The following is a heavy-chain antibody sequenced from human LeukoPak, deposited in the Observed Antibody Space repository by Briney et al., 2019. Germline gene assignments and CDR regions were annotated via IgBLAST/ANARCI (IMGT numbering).Heavy chain of an antibody. CDR3: AKDLGSSWYGTGEDY. CDR2: ISYDGSNK. CDR1: GFTFSSYG. Sequence: GRSLRLSCAASGFTFSSYGMHWVRQAPGKGLEWVAVISYDGSNKYYADSVKGRFTISRDNSKNTLYLQMNSLRAEDTAVYYCAKDLGSSWYGTGEDYWGQGTLVTVSS. D-gene: IGHD6-13*01. J-gene: IGHJ4*02. V-gene: IGHV3-30*18.